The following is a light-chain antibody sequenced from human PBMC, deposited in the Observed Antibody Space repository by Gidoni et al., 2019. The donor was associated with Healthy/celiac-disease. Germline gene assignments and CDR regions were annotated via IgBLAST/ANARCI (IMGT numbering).Light chain of an antibody. Sequence: SYELTQPPSVSVSPGQTARITCSGDALPKQYACWYQQKPGQAPVLVIYKDSERPSGIPERFSGSSSGTTVTLTISGVQAEDEADYYCQSADSSGTYPFGGGTKLTVL. CDR2: KDS. J-gene: IGLJ2*01. CDR3: QSADSSGTYP. V-gene: IGLV3-25*03. CDR1: ALPKQY.